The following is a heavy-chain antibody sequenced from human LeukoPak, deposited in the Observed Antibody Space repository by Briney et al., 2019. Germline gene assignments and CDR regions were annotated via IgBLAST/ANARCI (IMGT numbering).Heavy chain of an antibody. Sequence: ASVKVSCKSSGYTFTGYYMHWVRQAPGQGLEWMGWINPDSGGTNYAQKFQGRVTMTRDTSISTAYMELCWLRSGDTAVYFCARARYYYDSSGYLSPGGDYWGQGTLVTVSS. CDR1: GYTFTGYY. D-gene: IGHD3-22*01. V-gene: IGHV1-2*02. J-gene: IGHJ4*02. CDR2: INPDSGGT. CDR3: ARARYYYDSSGYLSPGGDY.